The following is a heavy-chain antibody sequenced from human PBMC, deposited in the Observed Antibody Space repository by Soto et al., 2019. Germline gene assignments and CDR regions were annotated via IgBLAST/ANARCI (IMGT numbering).Heavy chain of an antibody. CDR3: TTPSKYGDSYYYYYYGLDV. V-gene: IGHV1-24*01. CDR2: FXXXXXXX. J-gene: IGHJ6*02. Sequence: GASLKVSWKVSGHTLSELSIHCVRQAPGKGLXWMGGFXXXXXXXXXXXXXXGRVTMTEDTSTATAYMELSSLRSDDTAVYYCTTPSKYGDSYYYYYYGLDVWGQGTTVTVPS. CDR1: GHTLSELS. D-gene: IGHD4-17*01.